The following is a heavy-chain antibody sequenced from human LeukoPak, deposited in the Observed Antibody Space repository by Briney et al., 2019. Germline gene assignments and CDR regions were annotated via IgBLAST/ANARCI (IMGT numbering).Heavy chain of an antibody. CDR1: GDSVSSNSAA. CDR2: TYYRSKWYN. D-gene: IGHD6-13*01. J-gene: IGHJ4*02. V-gene: IGHV6-1*01. Sequence: SQTLSLTCAISGDSVSSNSAAWNWIRQSPSRGLEWLGRTYYRSKWYNDYAVSVKSRITINPDTSKNQFSLQLNSVTPEDTAVYYCARDIRSGAAAPYYFDYWGQGTLVTVSS. CDR3: ARDIRSGAAAPYYFDY.